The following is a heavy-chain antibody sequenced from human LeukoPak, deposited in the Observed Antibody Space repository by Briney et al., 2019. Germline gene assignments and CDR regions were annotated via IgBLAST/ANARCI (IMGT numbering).Heavy chain of an antibody. D-gene: IGHD5-24*01. CDR1: GFTVSSNY. CDR3: ARTNEMAALDY. V-gene: IGHV3-53*01. Sequence: QPGGSLRLSCAASGFTVSSNYMSWVRQAPGKGLEWVSVIYSGGSTYYADSVKGRFTISRDNSKNTLYLQMNSPRAEDTAVYYCARTNEMAALDYWGQGTLVTVSS. J-gene: IGHJ4*02. CDR2: IYSGGST.